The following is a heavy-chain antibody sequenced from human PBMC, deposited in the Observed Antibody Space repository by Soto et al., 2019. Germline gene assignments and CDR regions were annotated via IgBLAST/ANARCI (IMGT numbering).Heavy chain of an antibody. CDR1: GFTFSGDW. CDR3: ARGGLGNYYNDY. D-gene: IGHD3-10*01. J-gene: IGHJ4*02. Sequence: EVQLVESGGGLVQPGGSLRLSCAASGFTFSGDWMHWVRQSPGKGLVWVSRIKGDGTITNYADSVKSRFTTSRDNAKNTVYLQLNSLTTEDTAVYYCARGGLGNYYNDYWGQGTLVTVSS. V-gene: IGHV3-74*01. CDR2: IKGDGTIT.